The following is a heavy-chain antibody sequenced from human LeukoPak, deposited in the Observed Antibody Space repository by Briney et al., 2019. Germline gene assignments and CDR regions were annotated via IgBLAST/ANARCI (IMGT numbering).Heavy chain of an antibody. CDR3: VRLDSSGWYDYYYYYMDV. D-gene: IGHD6-19*01. Sequence: GGSLRLSCLASGYTFSSYSINWVRQAPGKGLEWVSSISVRSNYIYYADSVRGRFRISRDDARDSLYLQMNSLRAEDTAVYYCVRLDSSGWYDYYYYYMDVWGKGTTVTVS. CDR2: ISVRSNYI. V-gene: IGHV3-21*01. J-gene: IGHJ6*03. CDR1: GYTFSSYS.